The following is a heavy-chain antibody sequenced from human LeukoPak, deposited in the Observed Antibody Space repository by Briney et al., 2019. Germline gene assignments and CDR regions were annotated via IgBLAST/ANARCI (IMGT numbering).Heavy chain of an antibody. Sequence: GGSLRISCAASGFTFISYWMSWARQAPGKGLELVANIKQDGSEKYYVDSVKGRFTISRDNAKNSLYLQMNSLRAEDTAVYYCARNQRRLDYWGQGTLVTVSS. CDR3: ARNQRRLDY. CDR2: IKQDGSEK. V-gene: IGHV3-7*01. CDR1: GFTFISYW. D-gene: IGHD1-14*01. J-gene: IGHJ4*02.